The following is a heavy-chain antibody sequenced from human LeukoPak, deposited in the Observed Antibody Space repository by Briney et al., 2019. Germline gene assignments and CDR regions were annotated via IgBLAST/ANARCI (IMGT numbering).Heavy chain of an antibody. D-gene: IGHD2-8*01. Sequence: GGSLRLSCAASGFTVSNNYMSWVRQAPGKVLEWVSVIHSSGKTYYADSVKGRFTISRDNSKNTLYIQMNSLRVADTAMYYCARDLYLDAFDIWGQGTMVTVSS. CDR1: GFTVSNNY. CDR2: IHSSGKT. J-gene: IGHJ3*02. CDR3: ARDLYLDAFDI. V-gene: IGHV3-66*01.